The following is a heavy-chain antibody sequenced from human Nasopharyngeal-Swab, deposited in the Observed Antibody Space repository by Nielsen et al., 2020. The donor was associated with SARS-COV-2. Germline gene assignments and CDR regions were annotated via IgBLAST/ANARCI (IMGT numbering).Heavy chain of an antibody. J-gene: IGHJ6*02. CDR1: GCSISSYY. V-gene: IGHV4-59*01. CDR2: IYYSGST. D-gene: IGHD3-3*01. CDR3: ARGGNYDFWSGYYPNSYYYYYGMDV. Sequence: SETLSLTFTAPGCSISSYYWSWIRQPPGKGLEWIGYIYYSGSTNYNPSLKSRVTISVDTSKNQFSLKLSSVTAADTAVYYCARGGNYDFWSGYYPNSYYYYYGMDVWGQGTTVTVSS.